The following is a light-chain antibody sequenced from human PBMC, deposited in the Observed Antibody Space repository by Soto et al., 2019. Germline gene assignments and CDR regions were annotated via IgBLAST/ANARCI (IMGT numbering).Light chain of an antibody. J-gene: IGKJ4*01. V-gene: IGKV2-28*01. CDR1: QILLHSNGYNY. CDR2: GAS. CDR3: QQYYNWPVT. Sequence: DIVMTQSPLSLPVTPGEPASISCISSQILLHSNGYNYLDWYQHKPGQAPRLLISGASNGATGIPPKFSGSGSGTEFTLTVDSLQSDDIAVYYCQQYYNWPVTFGGGTKVDIK.